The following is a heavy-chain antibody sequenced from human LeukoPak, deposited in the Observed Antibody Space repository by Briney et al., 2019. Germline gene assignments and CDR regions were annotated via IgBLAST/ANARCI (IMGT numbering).Heavy chain of an antibody. CDR3: ARRLEYSSSSGFAYYFDY. CDR1: GYSISSGYY. V-gene: IGHV4-38-2*02. D-gene: IGHD6-6*01. J-gene: IGHJ4*02. CDR2: IYHSGST. Sequence: SETLSLTCTVSGYSISSGYYWGWIRQPPGKGLEWIGSIYHSGSTYYNPSLKSRVTISVDTSKNQFSLKLSSVTAADTAVYYCARRLEYSSSSGFAYYFDYWGQGTLVTVSS.